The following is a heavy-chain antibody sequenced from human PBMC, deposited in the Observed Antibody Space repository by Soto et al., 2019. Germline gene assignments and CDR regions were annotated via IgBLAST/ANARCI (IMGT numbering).Heavy chain of an antibody. CDR2: ISGSGGST. Sequence: WWSLRLSCSASVFTFSSYAMSWFRQAPGKGLEWVSAISGSGGSTYYADSVKGRFTISRDNSKNTLYLQMNSLRAEDTAVYYCAKDLAATDAFDIWGQGTMVTVSS. D-gene: IGHD2-15*01. CDR1: VFTFSSYA. CDR3: AKDLAATDAFDI. J-gene: IGHJ3*02. V-gene: IGHV3-23*01.